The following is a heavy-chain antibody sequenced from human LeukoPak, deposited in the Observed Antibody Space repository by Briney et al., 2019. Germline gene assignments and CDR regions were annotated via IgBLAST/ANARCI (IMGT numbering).Heavy chain of an antibody. Sequence: PGRSLRLSCAASGFTFSSYAMHWVRQAPGKGLEWVAVISYDGSNKYYADSVKGRFTISRDNSKNTLYLQMNSLRAEDTAVYYCARELAYSAYYFDYWGQGTLVTVSS. V-gene: IGHV3-30-3*01. CDR1: GFTFSSYA. D-gene: IGHD2-21*01. J-gene: IGHJ4*02. CDR3: ARELAYSAYYFDY. CDR2: ISYDGSNK.